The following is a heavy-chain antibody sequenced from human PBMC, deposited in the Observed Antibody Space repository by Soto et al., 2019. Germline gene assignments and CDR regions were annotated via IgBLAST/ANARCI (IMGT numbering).Heavy chain of an antibody. D-gene: IGHD5-18*01. CDR3: TWMDTAMGPHYYYYGMDV. J-gene: IGHJ6*02. V-gene: IGHV3-49*03. CDR1: GFTFGDYA. Sequence: GGSLRLSCTASGFTFGDYAMSWLRQAPGKGLEWVGFIRSKAYGGTTEYAASVKGRFTISRDDSKSIAYLQMNSLKTEDTAAYYCTWMDTAMGPHYYYYGMDVWGQGTTVTVSS. CDR2: IRSKAYGGTT.